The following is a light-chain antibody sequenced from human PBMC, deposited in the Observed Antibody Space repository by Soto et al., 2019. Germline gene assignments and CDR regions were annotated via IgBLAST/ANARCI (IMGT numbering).Light chain of an antibody. CDR2: EVS. CDR1: SSDVGGYKY. J-gene: IGLJ2*01. Sequence: QSALTQPPSASGSPGQSVTISCTGTSSDVGGYKYVSWYQKHPGKAPKLMIYEVSQRPSGVPDRFSGSKSGNTASMTVSGLQAEDEADYYCSSYAGSNNLNVFGGGTKLTVL. CDR3: SSYAGSNNLNV. V-gene: IGLV2-8*01.